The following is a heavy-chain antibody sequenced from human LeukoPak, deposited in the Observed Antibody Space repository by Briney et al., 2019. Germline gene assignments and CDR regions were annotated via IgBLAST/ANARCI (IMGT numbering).Heavy chain of an antibody. Sequence: SETLSLTCTVSGGSISSYYWSWIRQPPGKGLEWIGYIYYSGSTNYNPSLKSRVTISVDTSKNQFSLKLSSVTAADTAVYYCARAYYDSSFFDLWGRGTLVTVSS. D-gene: IGHD3-22*01. CDR3: ARAYYDSSFFDL. J-gene: IGHJ2*01. CDR2: IYYSGST. V-gene: IGHV4-59*01. CDR1: GGSISSYY.